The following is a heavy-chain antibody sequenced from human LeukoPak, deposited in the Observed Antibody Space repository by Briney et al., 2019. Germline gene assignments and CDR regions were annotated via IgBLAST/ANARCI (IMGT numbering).Heavy chain of an antibody. CDR2: ISGGVGST. V-gene: IGHV3-23*01. CDR3: AKVVGDTPYYFDY. Sequence: GGSLRLSCAASGFTFSRYWMHWVRQAPGKGLEWVSGISGGVGSTYYADSVKGRFTISRDNSKNTLYLQLNSLRGEDTALYYCAKVVGDTPYYFDYWGQGTLVTVSS. J-gene: IGHJ4*02. CDR1: GFTFSRYW. D-gene: IGHD3-16*01.